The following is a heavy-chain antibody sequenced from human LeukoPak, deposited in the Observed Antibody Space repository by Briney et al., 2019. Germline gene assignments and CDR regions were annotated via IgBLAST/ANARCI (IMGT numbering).Heavy chain of an antibody. D-gene: IGHD6-19*01. J-gene: IGHJ4*02. CDR3: ARGSGWQTDFDY. Sequence: GASVKVSCKASGYTFTSYAMHWVRQAPGQRLEWMGWINAGNGNTKYSQKFQGRVTITRDTSASTAYMELSSLRSEDTAVYYCARGSGWQTDFDYWGQETLVTVSS. V-gene: IGHV1-3*01. CDR2: INAGNGNT. CDR1: GYTFTSYA.